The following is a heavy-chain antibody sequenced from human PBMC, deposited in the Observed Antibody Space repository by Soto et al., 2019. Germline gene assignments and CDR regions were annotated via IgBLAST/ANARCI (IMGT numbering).Heavy chain of an antibody. V-gene: IGHV4-31*03. CDR1: GGSISSGGYY. J-gene: IGHJ2*01. CDR2: TFYSGSD. D-gene: IGHD3-22*01. CDR3: ARGYGQWLFCWYFDL. Sequence: QVQLQESGPGLVKPSQTLSLTCTVSGGSISSGGYYWSWLRQHPGRGLEWIGYTFYSGSDYYNPSLQSRVSISVDTSKNQFSLMLTSVTAADTAVYYCARGYGQWLFCWYFDLWGRGTLVTVSS.